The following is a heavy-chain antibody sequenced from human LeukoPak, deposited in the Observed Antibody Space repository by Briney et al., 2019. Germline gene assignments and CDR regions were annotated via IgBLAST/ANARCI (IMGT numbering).Heavy chain of an antibody. CDR2: ISAYNGNT. V-gene: IGHV1-18*01. CDR1: GYTFTGYG. Sequence: ASVKVSCKASGYTFTGYGISWVRQAPGQGLEWMGWISAYNGNTNYAQKLQGRVTMTTDTSTGTAYMELRSLRSDDTAVYYCARDERWLQSDRFDPWGQGTLVTVSS. D-gene: IGHD5-24*01. J-gene: IGHJ5*02. CDR3: ARDERWLQSDRFDP.